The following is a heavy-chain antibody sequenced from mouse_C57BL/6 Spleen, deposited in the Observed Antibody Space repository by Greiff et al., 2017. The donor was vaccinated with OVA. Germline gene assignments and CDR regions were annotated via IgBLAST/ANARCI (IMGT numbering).Heavy chain of an antibody. D-gene: IGHD2-5*01. V-gene: IGHV1-42*01. CDR3: ARDSNYGGLAY. Sequence: VQLKQSGPELVKPGASVKISCKASGYSFTSYYMNWVKQSPEKSLEWIGEINPSNGGTTYNQKFKAKATLTVDKSSSTAYLQLKSLTSEDSAVYYCARDSNYGGLAYWSQETLVTV. J-gene: IGHJ3*01. CDR2: INPSNGGT. CDR1: GYSFTSYY.